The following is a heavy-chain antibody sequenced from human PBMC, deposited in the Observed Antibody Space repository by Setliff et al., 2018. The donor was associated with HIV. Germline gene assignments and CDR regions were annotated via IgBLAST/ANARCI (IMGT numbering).Heavy chain of an antibody. CDR3: AREATYYYDSSGYGDAFDI. CDR1: GGSFSGYY. D-gene: IGHD3-22*01. V-gene: IGHV4-34*01. J-gene: IGHJ3*02. CDR2: INHSGST. Sequence: SETLSLTCAVYGGSFSGYYWSWIRQPPGKGLEWIGEINHSGSTNYNPSLKSRVTISVDTSKNQFSLKLSSVTAADTAVYYCAREATYYYDSSGYGDAFDIWGQGTMVTVSS.